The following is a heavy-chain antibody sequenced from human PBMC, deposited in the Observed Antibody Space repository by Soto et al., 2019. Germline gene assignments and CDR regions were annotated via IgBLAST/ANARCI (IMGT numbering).Heavy chain of an antibody. V-gene: IGHV3-30*18. CDR1: GFTFSSYG. D-gene: IGHD3-9*01. Sequence: QVQLVESGGGVVQPGRSLRLSCAASGFTFSSYGMHWVRQAPGKGLEWVAVISYDGSNKYYADSVKGRFTISRDNSKNTLYLQMNSLRAEDTAVYYCAKEWQYFDWLSQIDYWGQGTLVTVSS. CDR2: ISYDGSNK. J-gene: IGHJ4*02. CDR3: AKEWQYFDWLSQIDY.